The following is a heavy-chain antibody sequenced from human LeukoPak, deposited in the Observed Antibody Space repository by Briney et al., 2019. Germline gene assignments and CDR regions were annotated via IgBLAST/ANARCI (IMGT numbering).Heavy chain of an antibody. CDR1: GGSISGYY. V-gene: IGHV4-59*12. Sequence: SETLSLTCTVSGGSISGYYWSWIRQPPGKGLEWIGYIHYSGSTNYNSSLKSRVTISVYTSENHISLQLTSVTAADTAVYYCARSIKRGLFDYWGQGSLVTVSS. CDR3: ARSIKRGLFDY. D-gene: IGHD3-10*01. J-gene: IGHJ4*02. CDR2: IHYSGST.